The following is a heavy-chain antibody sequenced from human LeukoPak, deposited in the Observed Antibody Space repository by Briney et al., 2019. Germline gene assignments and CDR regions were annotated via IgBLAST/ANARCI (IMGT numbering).Heavy chain of an antibody. Sequence: ASVEVSCKASGYTFTDNFIHWVRQAPGQGLEWMGWIRPNSGDTRYAEKFQGRVTMTRDSSISTAYMELSRLISDDTAVYYCTRDWGPNSGDFHYDAFDVWDQGTTVTVSS. J-gene: IGHJ3*01. CDR1: GYTFTDNF. CDR3: TRDWGPNSGDFHYDAFDV. D-gene: IGHD1-26*01. V-gene: IGHV1-2*02. CDR2: IRPNSGDT.